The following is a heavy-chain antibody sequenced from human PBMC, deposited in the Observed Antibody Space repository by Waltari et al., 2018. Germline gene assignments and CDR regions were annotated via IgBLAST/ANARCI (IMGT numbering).Heavy chain of an antibody. CDR2: IYTSGST. D-gene: IGHD2-21*01. J-gene: IGHJ4*02. Sequence: QVQLQESGPGLVKPSPTLSLTCTVSGGSISSGRYYWSWIRQPAGKGLEWIGRIYTSGSTNYNPSLKSRVTISVDTSKNQFSLKLSSVTAADTAVYYCASESKRIGVARWYWGQGTLVTVSS. CDR3: ASESKRIGVARWY. V-gene: IGHV4-61*02. CDR1: GGSISSGRYY.